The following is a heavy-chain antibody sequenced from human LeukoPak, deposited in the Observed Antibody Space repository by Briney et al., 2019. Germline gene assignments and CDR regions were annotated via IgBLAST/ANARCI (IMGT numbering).Heavy chain of an antibody. Sequence: PSETLSLTCTVSGGSISSYYWSWIRQPPGKGLEWIGYIYHSGSTNYNPSLKSRVTMSVDTSKNQFSLKLSSVTAADTAVYYCARAGYYYDSSGYYWFDPWGQGTLVTVSS. CDR1: GGSISSYY. CDR2: IYHSGST. J-gene: IGHJ5*02. V-gene: IGHV4-59*01. CDR3: ARAGYYYDSSGYYWFDP. D-gene: IGHD3-22*01.